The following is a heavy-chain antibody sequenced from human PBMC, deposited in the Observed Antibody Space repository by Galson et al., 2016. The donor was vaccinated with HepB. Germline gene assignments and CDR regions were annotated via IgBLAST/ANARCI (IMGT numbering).Heavy chain of an antibody. D-gene: IGHD3-10*01. J-gene: IGHJ5*02. V-gene: IGHV3-7*04. Sequence: SLRLSCAASGFTFSSYTMNWVRQAPGKGLEWVANIKDDGSDKYYVDSVKGRFTISRDNAKNSLHLQMNSLRAEDTAVYYCARDVLWFGTFSWFDPWGQGTLVSVSS. CDR3: ARDVLWFGTFSWFDP. CDR1: GFTFSSYT. CDR2: IKDDGSDK.